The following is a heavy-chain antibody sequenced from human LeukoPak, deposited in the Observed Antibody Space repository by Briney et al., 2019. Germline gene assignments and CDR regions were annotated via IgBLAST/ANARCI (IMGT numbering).Heavy chain of an antibody. Sequence: SETLSLTCTVSGGSISSYYWSWIRQPPGKGLEWIGYIYYSGSTNYNPSLKTRVTISVDTSKNQFSLNLSSVTAADTAVYYCARDVIGLGELTDNWFDPWGQGTLVTVSS. CDR3: ARDVIGLGELTDNWFDP. J-gene: IGHJ5*02. D-gene: IGHD3-10*01. CDR1: GGSISSYY. V-gene: IGHV4-59*01. CDR2: IYYSGST.